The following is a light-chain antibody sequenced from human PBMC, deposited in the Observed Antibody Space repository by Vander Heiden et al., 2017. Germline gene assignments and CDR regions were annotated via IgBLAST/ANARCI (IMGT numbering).Light chain of an antibody. Sequence: ILISHSPLCLPATTGEPAVIDSRTSQSLPHSNGYNYLDWYLQKPGQSPKLLIYLGSNRASGVPDRFSGSGSGTDFTLKISRVEAEDVGVYYCMQSLQTPFTFGHGTKVDIK. CDR3: MQSLQTPFT. J-gene: IGKJ3*01. CDR1: QSLPHSNGYNY. CDR2: LGS. V-gene: IGKV2-28*01.